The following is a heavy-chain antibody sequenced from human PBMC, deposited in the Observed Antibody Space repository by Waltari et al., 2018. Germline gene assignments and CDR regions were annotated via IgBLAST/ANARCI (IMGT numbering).Heavy chain of an antibody. V-gene: IGHV4-34*01. CDR2: INHSGST. J-gene: IGHJ4*02. CDR1: GGSFSGYY. CDR3: ARGKGATYFDY. Sequence: QVQLQQWGAGLLKPSETLSLTCAVQGGSFSGYYWSWVRQPPGKGLEWIGEINHSGSTNYNPSLKSRVTISVDTSKNQFSLKLSSVTAADTAVYYCARGKGATYFDYWGQGTLVTVSS. D-gene: IGHD1-26*01.